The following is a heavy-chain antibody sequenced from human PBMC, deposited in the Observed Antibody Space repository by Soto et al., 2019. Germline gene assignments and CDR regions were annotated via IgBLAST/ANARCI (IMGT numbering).Heavy chain of an antibody. D-gene: IGHD1-20*01. V-gene: IGHV4-59*01. Sequence: SETLSLTXTVSGGSISSYYWSWIRQPPGKGLEWIGYIYYSGSTNYNPSLKSRVTISVDTSKNQFSLKLSSVTAADTAVYYCARGLNWNDLLLYYYGMDVWGQGTTVTVS. CDR2: IYYSGST. J-gene: IGHJ6*02. CDR3: ARGLNWNDLLLYYYGMDV. CDR1: GGSISSYY.